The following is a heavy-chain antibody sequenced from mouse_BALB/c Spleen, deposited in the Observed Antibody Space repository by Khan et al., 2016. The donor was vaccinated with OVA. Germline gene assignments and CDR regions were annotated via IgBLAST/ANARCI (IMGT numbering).Heavy chain of an antibody. CDR1: GYTFTNYG. D-gene: IGHD2-1*01. V-gene: IGHV9-3-1*01. J-gene: IGHJ1*01. CDR2: INTYTGEP. CDR3: ARVGNYWYFDV. Sequence: QIQLVQSGPELKKPGETVKISCKASGYTFTNYGINWVKQAPGKGLKWMGWINTYTGEPTYADDFKGRFAFSLETSASTAYLQINNLKNEDTATXFCARVGNYWYFDVWGAGTTVTVSS.